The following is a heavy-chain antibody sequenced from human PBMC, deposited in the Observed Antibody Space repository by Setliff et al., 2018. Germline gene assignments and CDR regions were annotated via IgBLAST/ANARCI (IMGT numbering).Heavy chain of an antibody. CDR1: GGSFSGYY. J-gene: IGHJ4*02. CDR3: ARDSMAGVDY. Sequence: KPSETLSLTCAVYGGSFSGYYWGWIRQPPGKGLEWIGTIYYSGRTYYNPSLKGRVTMSIDKSKNQFSLKLSSVTAADTAVYYCARDSMAGVDYWGQGTLVTVSS. CDR2: IYYSGRT. V-gene: IGHV4-34*01. D-gene: IGHD3-22*01.